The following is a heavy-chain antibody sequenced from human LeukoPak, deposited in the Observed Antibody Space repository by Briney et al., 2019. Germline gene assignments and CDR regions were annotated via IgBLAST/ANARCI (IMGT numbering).Heavy chain of an antibody. CDR2: IRYNGDNK. Sequence: GGSLRLSCAASGFSFSDYGMHWVRQAPGKGLEWVAFIRYNGDNKYYADSVKGRFTISRDDSKNTLYLQMSSLRAEDTAVYYCAKRAVLTTFRPSLQNYYYYMDVWGKGTTVTVSS. CDR3: AKRAVLTTFRPSLQNYYYYMDV. V-gene: IGHV3-30*02. CDR1: GFSFSDYG. J-gene: IGHJ6*03. D-gene: IGHD1-1*01.